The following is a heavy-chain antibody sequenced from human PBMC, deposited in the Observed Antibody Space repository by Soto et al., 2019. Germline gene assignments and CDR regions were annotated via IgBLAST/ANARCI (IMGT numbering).Heavy chain of an antibody. J-gene: IGHJ4*02. D-gene: IGHD2-8*01. CDR1: GYTFTSYF. Sequence: ASVKVSCKASGYTFTSYFMHWVRQAPGQGLEWMGIINPSSGSTSYAQKFQGRVTMTRNTSISTAYMELSSLRSEDTAVYYCARNPCGRLTDYWGQGTLVTVSS. CDR3: ARNPCGRLTDY. CDR2: INPSSGST. V-gene: IGHV1-46*01.